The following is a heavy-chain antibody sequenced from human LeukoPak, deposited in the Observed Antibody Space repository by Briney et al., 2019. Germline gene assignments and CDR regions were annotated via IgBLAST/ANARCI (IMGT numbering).Heavy chain of an antibody. Sequence: GLSLRLSCAASGFTFSTYWIHWVRQAPGKGLVWVSRINSDGSSINYADSVKGRFTISRDNAKNTVYLQMNSLRVQDTAVYYCARGYDFWGQGTLVTVSS. CDR1: GFTFSTYW. D-gene: IGHD5-18*01. CDR3: ARGYDF. J-gene: IGHJ4*02. V-gene: IGHV3-74*01. CDR2: INSDGSSI.